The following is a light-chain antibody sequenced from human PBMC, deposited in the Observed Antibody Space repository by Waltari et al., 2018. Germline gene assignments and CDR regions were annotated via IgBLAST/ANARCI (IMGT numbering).Light chain of an antibody. CDR1: SPNIGAGLE. V-gene: IGLV1-40*01. Sequence: QSVLTPPPSVSGAPGQRVTIPCTGSSPNIGAGLEVPWFQQLPGTAPKLLIYGNNNRPSGVPDRFSGSKSGTSASLAISGLQAEDEADYHCQSYDSSLSGAWVFGGGTKLTVL. CDR2: GNN. CDR3: QSYDSSLSGAWV. J-gene: IGLJ3*02.